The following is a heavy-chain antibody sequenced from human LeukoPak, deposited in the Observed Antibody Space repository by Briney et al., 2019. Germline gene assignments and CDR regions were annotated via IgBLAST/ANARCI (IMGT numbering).Heavy chain of an antibody. CDR2: INPNSGGT. CDR3: ARAQTYCSGVTCYSDS. J-gene: IGHJ4*02. V-gene: IGHV1-2*02. CDR1: GYTFTGYY. D-gene: IGHD2-15*01. Sequence: ASVKVSCKASGYTFTGYYIHWVRLAPGQGLEWMGWINPNSGGTKYAQKFQGRVTMTRDTSISTAYMELSRLISDDTAVYYCARAQTYCSGVTCYSDSWGQGTLVTVSS.